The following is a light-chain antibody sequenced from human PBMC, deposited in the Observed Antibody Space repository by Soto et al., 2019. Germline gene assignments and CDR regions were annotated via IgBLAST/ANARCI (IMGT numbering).Light chain of an antibody. J-gene: IGKJ1*01. CDR1: QSISNY. CDR3: QQTYSSPET. CDR2: AAS. V-gene: IGKV1-39*01. Sequence: DIQMTQSPSSLSASVGDRVTITCRASQSISNYLNWFQQKPGNPPKLLIYAASTLQGGVPSRFSGRGSGTDFTLTISSLQPEDFATYYCQQTYSSPETFGQGPKVEI.